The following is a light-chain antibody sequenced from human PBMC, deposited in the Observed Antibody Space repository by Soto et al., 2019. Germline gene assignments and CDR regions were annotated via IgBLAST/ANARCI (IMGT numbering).Light chain of an antibody. CDR2: DAA. Sequence: DIQMTQSPYSLSAAVGDRVTIACRASQNINTYLNWYQQKPGKAPKLLIFDAASLQSGVPSRFSGGGSRTDCTLTITSLQPEDFATYYCQQTSSAPFTFVPGTKVDIK. CDR3: QQTSSAPFT. J-gene: IGKJ3*01. CDR1: QNINTY. V-gene: IGKV1-39*01.